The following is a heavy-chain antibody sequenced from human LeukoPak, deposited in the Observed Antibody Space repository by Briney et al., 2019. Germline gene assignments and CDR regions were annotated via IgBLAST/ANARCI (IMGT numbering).Heavy chain of an antibody. CDR1: GFTFSNYC. Sequence: GGSLRLSCAASGFTFSNYCMRWVRQAPGKGLEWVADTKSDGSAEYYADSVRGRFTTSRDNANNFLYLQMYRLRAEDTAIYYGARYGALNTNFDYWGQGTLVTVSS. D-gene: IGHD4/OR15-4a*01. CDR2: TKSDGSAE. V-gene: IGHV3-7*01. CDR3: ARYGALNTNFDY. J-gene: IGHJ4*02.